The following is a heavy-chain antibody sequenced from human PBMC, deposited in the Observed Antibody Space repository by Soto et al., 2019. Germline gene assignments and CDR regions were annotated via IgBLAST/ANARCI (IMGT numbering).Heavy chain of an antibody. CDR3: AKDFDSSGYDTWYFDL. Sequence: QVQLVESGGGVGQPGRSLRLSCAASGFTFSSYGMHWVRQAPGKGLEWVAVISYDGSNKSYADSVKGRFTISRDNSKNTLYLQMNSLRAEDTAVYYCAKDFDSSGYDTWYFDLWGRGTLVTVAS. J-gene: IGHJ2*01. CDR1: GFTFSSYG. V-gene: IGHV3-30*18. CDR2: ISYDGSNK. D-gene: IGHD3-22*01.